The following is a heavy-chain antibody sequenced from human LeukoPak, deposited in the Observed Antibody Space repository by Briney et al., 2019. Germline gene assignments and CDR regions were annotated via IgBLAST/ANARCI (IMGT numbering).Heavy chain of an antibody. D-gene: IGHD3-9*01. CDR2: ISGGGGST. V-gene: IGHV3-23*01. Sequence: GGSLRLSCAASGFTFSSYAMSWVRQAPGKGLEWVSTISGGGGSTYYADSVKGRFTISRDNSKNTLFLQVNSLRAEDTAVYYCARGPLRYFDWTYYFDYWGQGTLVTVSS. CDR3: ARGPLRYFDWTYYFDY. CDR1: GFTFSSYA. J-gene: IGHJ4*02.